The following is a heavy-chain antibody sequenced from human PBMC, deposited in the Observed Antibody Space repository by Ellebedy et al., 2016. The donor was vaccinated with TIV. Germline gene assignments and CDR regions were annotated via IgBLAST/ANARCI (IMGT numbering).Heavy chain of an antibody. CDR2: IYYSGST. CDR3: AGKIGRAGATNWVDP. V-gene: IGHV4-59*01. CDR1: GGSISSFY. D-gene: IGHD7-27*01. J-gene: IGHJ5*02. Sequence: SETLSLXXTVSGGSISSFYWSWIRQPPGKGLEWIGYIYYSGSTNYNPSLKSRVTISVDTSKSQFSLELSSVTAADTAVYYCAGKIGRAGATNWVDPWGQGTLVTVSS.